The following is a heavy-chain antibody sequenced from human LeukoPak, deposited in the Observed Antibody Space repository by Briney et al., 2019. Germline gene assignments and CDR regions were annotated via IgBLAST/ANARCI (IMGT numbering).Heavy chain of an antibody. D-gene: IGHD3-22*01. Sequence: SETLSLTCSVSGGSISNLYLSWIRQPAGKGLEWIGRIYVSGRIDYNPSLKSRVTISVDTSKNQFSLKLSSVTAADTAVYYCARPESGGYYTAGYWYFDLWGRGTLVTVSS. CDR3: ARPESGGYYTAGYWYFDL. V-gene: IGHV4-4*07. CDR2: IYVSGRI. CDR1: GGSISNLY. J-gene: IGHJ2*01.